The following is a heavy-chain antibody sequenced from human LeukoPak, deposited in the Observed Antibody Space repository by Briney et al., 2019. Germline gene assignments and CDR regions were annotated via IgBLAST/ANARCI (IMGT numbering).Heavy chain of an antibody. CDR3: ARDAGDFWSGYYRLDY. CDR2: IYQSGST. V-gene: IGHV4-30-2*01. Sequence: SETLSLTCTVSGGSISSGGYYWSWIRQPPGKGLEWIGYIYQSGSTKYNPSLRSRVTISVDRSKNQFSLKLSSVTTADTAVYYCARDAGDFWSGYYRLDYWGQGTLVAVSS. D-gene: IGHD3-3*01. J-gene: IGHJ4*02. CDR1: GGSISSGGYY.